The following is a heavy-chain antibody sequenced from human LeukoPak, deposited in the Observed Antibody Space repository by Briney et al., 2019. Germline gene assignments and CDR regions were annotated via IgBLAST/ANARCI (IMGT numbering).Heavy chain of an antibody. CDR1: GFTFSGYE. J-gene: IGHJ4*02. D-gene: IGHD5-18*01. CDR3: ARRGIQLWPHDDY. Sequence: GGSLRLSCTVSGFTFSGYEMNWVRQAPGKGLEWVSYISSSGSTIFYADSVKGRFTISRDNAKNSLYLQMNSLRAEDTAVYYCARRGIQLWPHDDYWGQGTLITVSS. V-gene: IGHV3-48*03. CDR2: ISSSGSTI.